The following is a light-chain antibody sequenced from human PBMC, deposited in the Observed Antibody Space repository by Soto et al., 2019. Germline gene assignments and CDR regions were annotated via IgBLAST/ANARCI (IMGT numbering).Light chain of an antibody. CDR2: LNSDGSH. V-gene: IGLV4-69*01. J-gene: IGLJ2*01. CDR3: QTWASGIQV. CDR1: SGHSSYA. Sequence: QLVLTQSPSASASLGASVKLTCTLSSGHSSYAIAWHQQQPEKGPRYLMKLNSDGSHSKGDGIPDRFSGSSSGAERYLTISRLQSEDDADYYCQTWASGIQVFGGGTKLTVL.